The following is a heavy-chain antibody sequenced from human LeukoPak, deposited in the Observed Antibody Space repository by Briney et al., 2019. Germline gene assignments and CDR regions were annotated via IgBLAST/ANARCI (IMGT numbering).Heavy chain of an antibody. CDR1: GGSISSSSYY. J-gene: IGHJ4*02. D-gene: IGHD5-24*01. CDR3: ASWNPMATTSDY. CDR2: IYYSGST. Sequence: SETLSLTCTVSGGSISSSSYYWGWIRQPPGKGLEWIGSIYYSGSTNYNPSLKSRVTISVDTSKNQFSLKLSSVTAADTAVYYCASWNPMATTSDYWGQGTLVTVSS. V-gene: IGHV4-39*07.